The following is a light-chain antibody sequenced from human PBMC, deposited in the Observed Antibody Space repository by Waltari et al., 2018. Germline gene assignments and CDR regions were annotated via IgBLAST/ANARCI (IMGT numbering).Light chain of an antibody. V-gene: IGLV3-1*01. CDR1: KLGDKY. J-gene: IGLJ3*02. CDR2: QDG. CDR3: QAWDSGTAV. Sequence: SYDLTQTPSMSVSPGQTAIITCSGDKLGDKYDCWYQQKSGQSPALVIYQDGRRPSGIPERFPGSNSGNTATLTISGTLIMDEAVYYCQAWDSGTAVFGGGTRLTVL.